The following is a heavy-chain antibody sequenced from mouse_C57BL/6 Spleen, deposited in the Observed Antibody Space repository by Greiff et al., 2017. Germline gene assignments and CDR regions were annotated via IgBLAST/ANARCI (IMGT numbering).Heavy chain of an antibody. CDR1: GYTFTSYW. CDR2: IDPNSGGT. Sequence: QVQLQQPGAELVKPGASVKLSCKASGYTFTSYWMHWVKQRPGRGLEWIGRIDPNSGGTKYNEKFKCKATLTVDKPSSTAYMQLSSLTSEDSAVYYCARFTTVLPGDYWGQGTALTVSS. J-gene: IGHJ2*01. D-gene: IGHD1-1*01. CDR3: ARFTTVLPGDY. V-gene: IGHV1-72*01.